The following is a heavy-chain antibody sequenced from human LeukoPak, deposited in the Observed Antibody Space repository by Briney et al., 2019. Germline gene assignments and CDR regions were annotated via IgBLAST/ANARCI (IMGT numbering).Heavy chain of an antibody. V-gene: IGHV1-18*01. D-gene: IGHD3-3*01. CDR1: GYTFTSYG. CDR3: ARDTGRLRFLEWLSSPLDY. Sequence: ASGKVSCKASGYTFTSYGISWVRQAPGQGLEWMGWISAYNGNTNYAQKLQGRVTMTTDTSTSTAYMELRSLRSDDTAVYYCARDTGRLRFLEWLSSPLDYWGQGTLVTVSS. J-gene: IGHJ4*02. CDR2: ISAYNGNT.